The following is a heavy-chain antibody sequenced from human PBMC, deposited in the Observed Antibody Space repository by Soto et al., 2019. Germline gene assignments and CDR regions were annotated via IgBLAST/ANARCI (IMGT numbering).Heavy chain of an antibody. CDR2: ISSSSRTI. D-gene: IGHD2-15*01. V-gene: IGHV3-48*01. CDR3: ARDKGRSPLDY. J-gene: IGHJ4*02. CDR1: GFTFSSYS. Sequence: PGGSLRLSCAASGFTFSSYSMNWVRQAPGKGLEWVSYISSSSRTIYYTDSVKGRFTISRDNAKNSLYLQMNSLRAEDTAVYYYARDKGRSPLDYWGQGTLVTVSS.